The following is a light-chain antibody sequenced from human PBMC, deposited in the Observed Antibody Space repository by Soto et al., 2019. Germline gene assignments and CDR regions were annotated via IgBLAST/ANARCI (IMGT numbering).Light chain of an antibody. CDR2: EVT. CDR1: SSDVGGYNY. Sequence: QLVLTQPPSASGSPGQSVTISCTGTSSDVGGYNYVSWYQQHPGKVPKLMIYEVTKRPSGVPDRFSGSKSGNTASLTVSGLQAEDEADYYCSSHAGINTVVFGGGTKLTVL. J-gene: IGLJ3*02. V-gene: IGLV2-8*01. CDR3: SSHAGINTVV.